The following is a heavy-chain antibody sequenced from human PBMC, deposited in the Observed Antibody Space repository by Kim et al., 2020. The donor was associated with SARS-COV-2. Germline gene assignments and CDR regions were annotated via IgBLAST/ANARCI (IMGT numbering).Heavy chain of an antibody. CDR3: TRPRSAAAGTAHLYGPNDAFET. J-gene: IGHJ3*02. CDR1: GYGFTSYW. D-gene: IGHD6-13*01. V-gene: IGHV5-51*01. Sequence: GESLKISCKGSGYGFTSYWIGWVRQMPGKGLEWMGIIYPGDSDTRYSPSFQAQVTITADNSTSTAYLQGRSLKTSDTAMYYCTRPRSAAAGTAHLYGPNDAFETWGEGTMVTLSS. CDR2: IYPGDSDT.